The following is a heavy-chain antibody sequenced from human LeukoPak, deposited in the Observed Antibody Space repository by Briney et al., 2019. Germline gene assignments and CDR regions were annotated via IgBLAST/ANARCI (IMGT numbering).Heavy chain of an antibody. CDR1: GFTFSSYA. CDR2: ISYDGSNK. J-gene: IGHJ6*02. D-gene: IGHD3-22*01. V-gene: IGHV3-30*09. CDR3: ASGSYEGLLYYYYGMDV. Sequence: GGSLRLSCAASGFTFSSYAMHWVRQAPGKGLEWVAVISYDGSNKYYAGSVKGRFAISRDNSKNTLYLQMNSLRAEDTAVYYCASGSYEGLLYYYYGMDVWGQGTTVTVS.